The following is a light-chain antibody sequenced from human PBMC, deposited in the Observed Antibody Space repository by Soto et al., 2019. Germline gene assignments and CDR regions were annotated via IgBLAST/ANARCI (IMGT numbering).Light chain of an antibody. Sequence: EIVRTQSPATLSVSPGGRATLSCRARLRVSSNLAWYQQKPGQAPRLLIYGASTRATGIPARFSGSLSGTDFPLTISSLQSEDFAVYFCQQYNDWYTFGQRTKRQIK. CDR3: QQYNDWYT. V-gene: IGKV3-15*01. CDR1: LRVSSN. CDR2: GAS. J-gene: IGKJ2*01.